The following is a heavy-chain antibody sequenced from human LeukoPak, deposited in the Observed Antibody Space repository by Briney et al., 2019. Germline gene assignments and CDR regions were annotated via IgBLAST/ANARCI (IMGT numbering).Heavy chain of an antibody. CDR1: GYTSTSYY. D-gene: IGHD5-18*01. CDR3: ARDSRIQLWYFDY. J-gene: IGHJ4*02. Sequence: ASVKVSCKASGYTSTSYYMHWVRQAPGQGLEWMGIINPGGGSTSYAQKFQGRVTVTRDTSTSTVYMELSSLRSEDTAVYYCARDSRIQLWYFDYWGQGTLVTVSS. V-gene: IGHV1-46*01. CDR2: INPGGGST.